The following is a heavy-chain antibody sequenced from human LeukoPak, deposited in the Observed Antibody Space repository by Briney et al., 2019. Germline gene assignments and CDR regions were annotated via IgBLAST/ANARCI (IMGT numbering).Heavy chain of an antibody. V-gene: IGHV1-2*02. Sequence: ASVKVSCKASGYTFTGYYMHWVRQAPGQGLEWVGWINPNSGGTNYAQKFQGRVTMTRDTSISTAYMELSRLRSDDTAVYYCAREYYYYYYYMDVWGKGTTVTISS. CDR1: GYTFTGYY. CDR2: INPNSGGT. J-gene: IGHJ6*03. CDR3: AREYYYYYYYMDV.